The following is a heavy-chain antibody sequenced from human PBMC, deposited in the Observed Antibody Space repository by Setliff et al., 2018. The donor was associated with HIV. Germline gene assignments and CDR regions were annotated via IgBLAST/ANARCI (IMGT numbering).Heavy chain of an antibody. CDR1: GASISSSNFY. D-gene: IGHD3-22*01. CDR3: ARQYWGGGSSGYSNPFDY. J-gene: IGHJ4*02. Sequence: SETLSLTCTVSGASISSSNFYWSWIRRSPGKGLEWIGSFYFGGRTHYNPSLKSRVTTSVDTLRNQFSLDLSSVTAADTAVFFCARQYWGGGSSGYSNPFDYWGQGTLVTVSS. CDR2: FYFGGRT. V-gene: IGHV4-39*01.